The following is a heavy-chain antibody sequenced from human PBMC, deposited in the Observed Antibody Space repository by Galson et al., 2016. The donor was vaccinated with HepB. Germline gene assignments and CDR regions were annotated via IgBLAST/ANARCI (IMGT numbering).Heavy chain of an antibody. J-gene: IGHJ5*02. CDR3: ARHLGIFGCLDP. CDR1: GGSISSYY. Sequence: SETLSLTCNVSGGSISSYYWSWIRQPPGTRLEWIGYIYSSGFTNYNPSLKSRVTISVDTSKNQFSLSLTSVTAADTAVYYCARHLGIFGCLDPWGQGTLVTVSS. V-gene: IGHV4-59*12. D-gene: IGHD3-3*01. CDR2: IYSSGFT.